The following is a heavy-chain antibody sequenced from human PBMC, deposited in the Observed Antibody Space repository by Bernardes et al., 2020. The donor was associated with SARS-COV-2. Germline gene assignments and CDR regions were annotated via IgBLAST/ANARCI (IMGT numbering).Heavy chain of an antibody. CDR2: ISGSGGST. CDR3: ARDGIRGSSGYLDY. V-gene: IGHV3-23*01. D-gene: IGHD3-22*01. J-gene: IGHJ4*02. CDR1: GFTFSSYA. Sequence: GGSLRLSCAASGFTFSSYAMSWVRQAPGKGLEWVSAISGSGGSTYYADSVKGRFTISRDNSKNTLYLQMNSLKTEDTAVYYCARDGIRGSSGYLDYWGQGTLVTVSS.